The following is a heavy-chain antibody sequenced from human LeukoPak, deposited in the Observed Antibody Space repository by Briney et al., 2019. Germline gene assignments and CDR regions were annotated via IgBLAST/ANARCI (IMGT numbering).Heavy chain of an antibody. V-gene: IGHV3-64*02. Sequence: GGSLRLSCAASGFTFSSYAMHWVRQAPGKGPEYVSAISSNGGSTYYADSVKGRFTISRDNSKNTLYLQMGSLRAEDMAVYYCARDSSSWQTDWYFDLWGRGTLVTVSS. CDR2: ISSNGGST. D-gene: IGHD6-13*01. CDR3: ARDSSSWQTDWYFDL. CDR1: GFTFSSYA. J-gene: IGHJ2*01.